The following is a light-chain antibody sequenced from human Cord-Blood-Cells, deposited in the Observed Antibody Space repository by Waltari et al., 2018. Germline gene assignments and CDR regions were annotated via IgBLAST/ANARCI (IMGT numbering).Light chain of an antibody. CDR2: KAS. V-gene: IGKV1-5*03. Sequence: DPQMTQSPSTLSASVGDRGTITCRASQSISSWLAWYQQKPGKAPTLLIYKASSLESGVPSRFSGSGSGTEFTLTISSLQPDDFATYYGQQYNSYSTFGQGTKVEIK. J-gene: IGKJ1*01. CDR1: QSISSW. CDR3: QQYNSYST.